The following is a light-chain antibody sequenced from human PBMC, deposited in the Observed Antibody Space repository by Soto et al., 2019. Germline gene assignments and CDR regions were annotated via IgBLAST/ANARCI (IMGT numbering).Light chain of an antibody. J-gene: IGKJ2*01. CDR3: QQTYSPPYT. CDR2: TAG. Sequence: IHMTQSPSSLSASVGDRVTITCRASQRITTYLNWYQQQPGKAPKLLISTAGTLQRGVPSRFSGSGSGTDFTLTITTLPPQDFATYFCQQTYSPPYTFGQGTKLEIK. V-gene: IGKV1-39*01. CDR1: QRITTY.